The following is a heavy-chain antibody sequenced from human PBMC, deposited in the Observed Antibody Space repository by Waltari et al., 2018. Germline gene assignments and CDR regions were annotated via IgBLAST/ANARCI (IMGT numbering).Heavy chain of an antibody. CDR2: VDPEDGET. CDR1: GYTFTDYY. CDR3: ATERKADTAMVTHPKGFDY. V-gene: IGHV1-69-2*01. D-gene: IGHD5-18*01. J-gene: IGHJ4*02. Sequence: EVQLVQSGAEVKKPGATVKISCKVSGYTFTDYYMHWVQQAPGKGLEWMGLVDPEDGETIYAEKFQGRVTITADTSTDTAYMELSSLRSEDTAMYYCATERKADTAMVTHPKGFDYWGQGTLVTVSS.